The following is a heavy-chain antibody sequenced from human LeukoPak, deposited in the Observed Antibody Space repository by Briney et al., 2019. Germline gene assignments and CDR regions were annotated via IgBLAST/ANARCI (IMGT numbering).Heavy chain of an antibody. CDR3: ARGAVVVPAASYYYYMDV. CDR1: GGTFSSYA. D-gene: IGHD2-2*01. Sequence: SVKVSCKASGGTFSSYAISWVRQAPGQGLEWMGGIIPIFGTANYAQKFQGRVTITTDESTSTAYMELSSLRSEDTAVYYCARGAVVVPAASYYYYMDVWGKGTTVTVSS. V-gene: IGHV1-69*05. CDR2: IIPIFGTA. J-gene: IGHJ6*03.